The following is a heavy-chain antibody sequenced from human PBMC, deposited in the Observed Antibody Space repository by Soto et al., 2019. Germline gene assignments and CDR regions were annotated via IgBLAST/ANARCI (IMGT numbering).Heavy chain of an antibody. Sequence: SETLSLTCTVSGGSISSSSYYWGWIRQPPGKGLEWIGSIYYSGSTYYNPSLKSRVTISVDTSKNQFSLKLSSVTAADTAVYYCAAPKGGTTVVTRWGQGTLVTVSS. CDR2: IYYSGST. D-gene: IGHD4-17*01. CDR1: GGSISSSSYY. V-gene: IGHV4-39*01. CDR3: AAPKGGTTVVTR. J-gene: IGHJ4*02.